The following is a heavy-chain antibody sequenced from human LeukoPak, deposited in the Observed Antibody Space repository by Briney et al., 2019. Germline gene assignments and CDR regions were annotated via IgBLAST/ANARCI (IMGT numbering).Heavy chain of an antibody. D-gene: IGHD6-6*01. CDR3: ARDLRGIAARPEVYYFDY. J-gene: IGHJ4*02. CDR2: INPDSGGT. CDR1: GYTFTDYH. Sequence: GASVKVSCKASGYTFTDYHMHWVRQAPGQGLEWMGWINPDSGGTKYAQKFQGRVTMTGDTSVTTAYMELSRLRSDDTAVYYCARDLRGIAARPEVYYFDYWGQGTLVTVSS. V-gene: IGHV1-2*02.